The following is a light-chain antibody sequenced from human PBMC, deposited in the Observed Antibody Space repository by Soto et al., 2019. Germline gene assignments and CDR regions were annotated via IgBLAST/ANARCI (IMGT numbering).Light chain of an antibody. V-gene: IGLV2-23*02. CDR2: EVS. CDR1: SSDVGSYNL. J-gene: IGLJ2*01. CDR3: CSYAGSNTGV. Sequence: QSAVTQPASVSGSPGQSITISCTGTSSDVGSYNLVSWYQQHPAKAPKLMIYEVSKRPSGVPNRFSGSKSGNTASLTISGLQTEDEADYYCCSYAGSNTGVFGGGTTLTVL.